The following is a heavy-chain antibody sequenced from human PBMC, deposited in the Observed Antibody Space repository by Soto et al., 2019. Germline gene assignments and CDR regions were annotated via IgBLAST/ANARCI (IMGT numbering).Heavy chain of an antibody. V-gene: IGHV3-11*01. J-gene: IGHJ4*01. D-gene: IGHD3-3*01. CDR1: GVIFSDYY. Sequence: QVQLVESGGGFVKPGGSLRLSCAASGVIFSDYYMSWIRQAPGKGLEWVSYISNTASSIHYADSVKGRFTISRDNAKKSVFLQMNSLRAEDTAMNYCASGVESPEGFWGHGTVVTVSS. CDR3: ASGVESPEGF. CDR2: ISNTASSI.